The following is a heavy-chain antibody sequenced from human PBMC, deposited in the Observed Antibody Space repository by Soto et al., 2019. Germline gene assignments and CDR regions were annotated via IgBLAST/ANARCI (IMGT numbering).Heavy chain of an antibody. Sequence: PSETLSLTCAVYGGSFSGYYWSWIRQPPGKGLEWIGEINHSGSTNYNPSLKSRVTISVDTSKNQFSLKLSSVTAADTAVYYCARLGAYHHIAARGSWGQGTLVTVSS. CDR3: ARLGAYHHIAARGS. D-gene: IGHD6-6*01. J-gene: IGHJ5*02. CDR2: INHSGST. V-gene: IGHV4-34*01. CDR1: GGSFSGYY.